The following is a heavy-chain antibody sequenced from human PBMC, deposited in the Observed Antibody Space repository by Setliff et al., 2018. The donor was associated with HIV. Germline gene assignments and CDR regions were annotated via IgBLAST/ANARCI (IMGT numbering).Heavy chain of an antibody. J-gene: IGHJ4*02. D-gene: IGHD5-18*01. Sequence: ASVKVSCKASGYTFTDYYMHWVQQAPGKGLEWMGRVDPEDGETIYAEKFQGRVTITADTSTDTAYMELSSLRSEDTAVYYCATVQYSYGFFDHWGQGTLVTVSS. V-gene: IGHV1-69-2*01. CDR3: ATVQYSYGFFDH. CDR2: VDPEDGET. CDR1: GYTFTDYY.